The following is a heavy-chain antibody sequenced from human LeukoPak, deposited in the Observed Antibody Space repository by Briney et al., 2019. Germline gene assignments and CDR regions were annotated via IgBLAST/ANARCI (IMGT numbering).Heavy chain of an antibody. Sequence: PGGSLRLSCAASGFTFSDSAMTWVRQAPGKGPDWVSLISFSGANSYYADSVKGRFTISRDNSKDTLFLQMNSLRAEDTAIYYCARDIQLSTWGLGTMVTVSS. CDR2: ISFSGANS. V-gene: IGHV3-23*01. D-gene: IGHD5-24*01. J-gene: IGHJ3*01. CDR1: GFTFSDSA. CDR3: ARDIQLST.